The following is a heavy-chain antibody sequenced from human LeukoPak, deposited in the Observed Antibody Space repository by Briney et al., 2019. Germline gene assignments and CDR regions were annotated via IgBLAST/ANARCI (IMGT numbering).Heavy chain of an antibody. V-gene: IGHV4-34*01. Sequence: PSETLSLTCAVYGGSFSGYYWSWIRQPPGKGLEWIGEINHSGSTNYNPSLKSRVTISVDTSKNQFSLKLSSVTAADTAVYYCAREGARYYFDYWGQGTLVTVSS. CDR1: GGSFSGYY. D-gene: IGHD4/OR15-4a*01. CDR3: AREGARYYFDY. CDR2: INHSGST. J-gene: IGHJ4*02.